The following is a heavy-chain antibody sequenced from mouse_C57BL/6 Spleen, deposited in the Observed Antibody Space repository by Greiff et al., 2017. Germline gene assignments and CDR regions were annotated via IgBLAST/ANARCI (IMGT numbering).Heavy chain of an antibody. V-gene: IGHV5-17*01. D-gene: IGHD2-1*01. CDR1: GFTFSDYG. Sequence: EVKVVESGGGLVKPGGSLKLSCAASGFTFSDYGMHWVRQAPEKGLEWVAYISSGSSTIYYADTVKGRFTISRDNAKNTLFLQMTSLRSEDTAMYYCARDYYGNYGEFAYWGQGTLVTGSA. CDR2: ISSGSSTI. CDR3: ARDYYGNYGEFAY. J-gene: IGHJ3*01.